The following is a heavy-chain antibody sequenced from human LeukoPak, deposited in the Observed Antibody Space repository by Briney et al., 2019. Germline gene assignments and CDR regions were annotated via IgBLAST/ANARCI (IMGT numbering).Heavy chain of an antibody. CDR3: AREGYCSSTSCYTLGDAFDI. J-gene: IGHJ3*02. V-gene: IGHV3-23*01. CDR1: GFTFSTYA. CDR2: ISRSDGRT. Sequence: GGSLRLSCAASGFTFSTYAMNWVRQAPGKGLEWVSGISRSDGRTFYADSVKGRFTISRDNSKNTLYLQMNSLRAEDTAVYYCAREGYCSSTSCYTLGDAFDIWGQGTMVTVSS. D-gene: IGHD2-2*02.